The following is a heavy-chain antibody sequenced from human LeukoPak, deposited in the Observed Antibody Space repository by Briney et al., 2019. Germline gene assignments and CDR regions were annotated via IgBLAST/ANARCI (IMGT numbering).Heavy chain of an antibody. CDR2: IYYSGST. CDR3: ARGLRYCSGGSCYSPKYFQH. CDR1: GGSISSYY. Sequence: SETLSLTCTVSGGSISSYYWSWIRQPPGKGLEWIGYIYYSGSTNYNPSLKSRVTISVDTSKNQSSLKLSSVTAADTAVYYCARGLRYCSGGSCYSPKYFQHWGQGTLVTVSS. J-gene: IGHJ1*01. D-gene: IGHD2-15*01. V-gene: IGHV4-59*01.